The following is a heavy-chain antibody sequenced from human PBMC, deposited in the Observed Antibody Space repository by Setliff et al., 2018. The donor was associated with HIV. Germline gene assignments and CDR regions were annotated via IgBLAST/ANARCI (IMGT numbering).Heavy chain of an antibody. CDR2: IDASANT. Sequence: SETLSLTCTVSGSSISSNYYWAWIRQAPGKGLEWIGCIDASANTYYIPSLKSRATISIDTSKNQLSLKLRSVTAADTAVYYCARIGSGWSVGWLDHWGQGTQVTSPQ. CDR1: GSSISSNYY. V-gene: IGHV4-38-2*02. CDR3: ARIGSGWSVGWLDH. J-gene: IGHJ5*02. D-gene: IGHD6-13*01.